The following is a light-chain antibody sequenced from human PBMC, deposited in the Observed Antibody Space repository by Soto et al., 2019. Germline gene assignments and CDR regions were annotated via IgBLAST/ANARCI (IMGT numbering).Light chain of an antibody. V-gene: IGKV1D-16*01. J-gene: IGKJ1*01. Sequence: IQMTQSPSSLSASVGDRVTISCRASQGISSWLAWFQQKPEKAHKSLIYAAYSLQSGVQSRFSGSGSGTDFTLTIRNLQPEDFATYYCKQYDSYPLTFGQGTKVDIK. CDR1: QGISSW. CDR2: AAY. CDR3: KQYDSYPLT.